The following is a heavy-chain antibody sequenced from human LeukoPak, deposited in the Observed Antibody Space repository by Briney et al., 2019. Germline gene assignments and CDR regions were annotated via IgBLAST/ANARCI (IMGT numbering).Heavy chain of an antibody. Sequence: GGSLRLSCAASGFTFSSYAMHWVRQAPGKGLEWVAVISYDGSNKYYADSVKGRFTISRDNAKNSLYLQMNSLRAEDTAVYYCARDSPYYYDSRGPDYWGQGTLVTVSS. V-gene: IGHV3-30-3*01. CDR3: ARDSPYYYDSRGPDY. CDR2: ISYDGSNK. J-gene: IGHJ4*02. CDR1: GFTFSSYA. D-gene: IGHD3-22*01.